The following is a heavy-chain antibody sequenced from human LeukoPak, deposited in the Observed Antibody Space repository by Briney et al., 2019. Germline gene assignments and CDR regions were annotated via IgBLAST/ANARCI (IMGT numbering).Heavy chain of an antibody. CDR3: ARDQIASAGPNDY. D-gene: IGHD6-13*01. J-gene: IGHJ4*02. Sequence: SQTLSLTCAISGDSVSSNNAAWNWIRQSPSRGLEWLGRTYYRSKWYNDYAVSVKSRITINPDTSKNQFSLQLNSVTPEDAAVYFCARDQIASAGPNDYWGQGTLVTVSS. CDR2: TYYRSKWYN. V-gene: IGHV6-1*01. CDR1: GDSVSSNNAA.